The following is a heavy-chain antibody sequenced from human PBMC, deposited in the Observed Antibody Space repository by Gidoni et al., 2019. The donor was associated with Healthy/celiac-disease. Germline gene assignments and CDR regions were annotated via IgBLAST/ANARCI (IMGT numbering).Heavy chain of an antibody. V-gene: IGHV1-18*01. Sequence: QVQLVQSGAEVKKPGASVKVSCKASGYTFTSYGISWVRQAPGQGLEWMRWISAYNGNTNYAQKLQGRVTMTTDTSTSTAYMELRSLRSDDTAVYYCARDWLSIAARGFRNGEDYYYGMDVWGQGTTVTVSS. CDR3: ARDWLSIAARGFRNGEDYYYGMDV. CDR2: ISAYNGNT. D-gene: IGHD6-6*01. J-gene: IGHJ6*02. CDR1: GYTFTSYG.